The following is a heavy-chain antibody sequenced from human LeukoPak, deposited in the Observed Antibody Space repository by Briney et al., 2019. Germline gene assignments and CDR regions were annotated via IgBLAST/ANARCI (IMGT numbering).Heavy chain of an antibody. J-gene: IGHJ4*02. CDR2: IIPIFGTA. CDR1: GGTFSSYA. CDR3: ASGEGGYDYVWGSYQRFDY. Sequence: GSSVTVSCKASGGTFSSYAISWVRQAPGQGLEWMGGIIPIFGTANYAQKFQGRVTITADESTSTAYMELSSLRSEDTAVYYCASGEGGYDYVWGSYQRFDYWGQGTLVTVSS. D-gene: IGHD3-16*02. V-gene: IGHV1-69*01.